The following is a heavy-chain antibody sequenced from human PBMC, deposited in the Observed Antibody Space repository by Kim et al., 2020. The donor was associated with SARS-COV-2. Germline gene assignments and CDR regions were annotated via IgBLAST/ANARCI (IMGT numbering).Heavy chain of an antibody. V-gene: IGHV4-59*01. D-gene: IGHD4-17*01. J-gene: IGHJ6*03. Sequence: SETLSLTCAVSGGSISGYCWSWIRQSPGRGLEWIGYVYPSKSSNYNPSLKSRVTMSVDTSKNQFSLRLNSVTAADTAVYFCARGTDRFYGDYYGVYFYYMDVWGEGTTVTVTS. CDR3: ARGTDRFYGDYYGVYFYYMDV. CDR2: VYPSKSS. CDR1: GGSISGYC.